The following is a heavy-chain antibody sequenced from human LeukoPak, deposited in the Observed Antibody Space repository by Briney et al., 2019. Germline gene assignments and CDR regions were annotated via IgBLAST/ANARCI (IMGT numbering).Heavy chain of an antibody. CDR1: GFTFSSYA. Sequence: PGRSLRLSCAASGFTFSSYAMHWVRQAPGKGLEWVAVISYDGSNKYYADSVKGRFTISRDNSKNTLYLRMNSLRAEDTAVYYCAILVYDSSAPDFDYWGQGTLVTASS. CDR2: ISYDGSNK. D-gene: IGHD3-22*01. J-gene: IGHJ4*02. V-gene: IGHV3-30*04. CDR3: AILVYDSSAPDFDY.